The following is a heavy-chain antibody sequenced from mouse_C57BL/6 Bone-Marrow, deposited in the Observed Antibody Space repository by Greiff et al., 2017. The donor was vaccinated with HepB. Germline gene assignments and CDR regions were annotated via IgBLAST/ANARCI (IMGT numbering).Heavy chain of an antibody. CDR1: GYTFTSYW. Sequence: VQLQQPGAELVMPGASVKLSCKASGYTFTSYWMHWVKQRPGQGLEWIGEIDPSDSYTNYNQKFKGKSTLTVDKSSSTAYMQLSSLTSEDSAVYYCARRAYGNYGAYWGQGTLVTVSA. J-gene: IGHJ3*01. CDR3: ARRAYGNYGAY. CDR2: IDPSDSYT. V-gene: IGHV1-69*01. D-gene: IGHD2-1*01.